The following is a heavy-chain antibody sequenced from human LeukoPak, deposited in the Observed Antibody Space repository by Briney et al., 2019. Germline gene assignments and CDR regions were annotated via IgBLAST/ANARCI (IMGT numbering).Heavy chain of an antibody. D-gene: IGHD3-3*01. V-gene: IGHV3-23*01. CDR1: GFTFSSYA. CDR3: AKDSATIFGVVIPYYYYYYGMDV. Sequence: PGGSLRLSCAASGFTFSSYAMSWVRQAPGKGLEWVSAISGSGGSTYYADSVKGRFTISRDNSKNTLYLQMSSLRAEDTAVYYCAKDSATIFGVVIPYYYYYYGMDVWGQGTTVTVSS. CDR2: ISGSGGST. J-gene: IGHJ6*02.